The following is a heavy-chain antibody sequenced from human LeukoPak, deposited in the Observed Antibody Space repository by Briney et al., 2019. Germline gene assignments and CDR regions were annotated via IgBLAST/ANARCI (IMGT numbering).Heavy chain of an antibody. D-gene: IGHD2-8*01. J-gene: IGHJ4*02. Sequence: GGSLRLSCAASGFIFSSYAMSWVRQAPGKGLEWVSTISGSGGTTYYADSVKGRFTISRNNSKNTVYLQMKSLRAEDTAVYYCATRDRNNGVDYWGQGTQVTVSS. V-gene: IGHV3-23*01. CDR3: ATRDRNNGVDY. CDR2: ISGSGGTT. CDR1: GFIFSSYA.